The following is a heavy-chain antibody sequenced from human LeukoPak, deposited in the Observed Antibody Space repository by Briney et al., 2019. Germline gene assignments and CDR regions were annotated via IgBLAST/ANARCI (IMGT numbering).Heavy chain of an antibody. CDR2: INHSGST. D-gene: IGHD4-17*01. Sequence: GSLRLSCAASGFTFSSYEVNWVRQPPGKGLEWIGEINHSGSTNYNPSLKSRVTISVDTSKNQFSLKLSSVTAADTAVYYCASTTARAFDIWGQGTMVTVSS. J-gene: IGHJ3*02. CDR1: GFTFSSYE. V-gene: IGHV4-34*01. CDR3: ASTTARAFDI.